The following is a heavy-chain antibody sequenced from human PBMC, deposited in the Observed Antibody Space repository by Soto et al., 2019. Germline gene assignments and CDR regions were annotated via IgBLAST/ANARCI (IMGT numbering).Heavy chain of an antibody. V-gene: IGHV1-2*04. Sequence: GPSVKVPWKDSGYTLTRYTMNWVRQAPGQGLEWMGWINPNSGGTNYAQKFQGWVTMTRDTSISTAYMELSRLRSDDTAVYYCARERKLPYYYYGMDVWGQGTTVTVSS. J-gene: IGHJ6*02. CDR3: ARERKLPYYYYGMDV. CDR2: INPNSGGT. CDR1: GYTLTRYT. D-gene: IGHD6-6*01.